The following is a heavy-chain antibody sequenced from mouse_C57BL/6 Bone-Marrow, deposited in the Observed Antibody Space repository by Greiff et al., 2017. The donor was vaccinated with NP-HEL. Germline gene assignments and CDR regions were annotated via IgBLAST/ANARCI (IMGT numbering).Heavy chain of an antibody. V-gene: IGHV14-3*01. CDR1: GFYIKNTY. CDR2: IDPANGNT. Sequence: VHVMQSVAELVRPGASVTFSCTVSGFYIKNTYLHWVKQRPEQGLEWIGRIDPANGNTKYAPKIPGMATITADTYTHTAYLQLSSLTSEDAAIYCCAKATYYSKRDYFDVWGTGTTVTVSS. CDR3: AKATYYSKRDYFDV. D-gene: IGHD2-5*01. J-gene: IGHJ1*03.